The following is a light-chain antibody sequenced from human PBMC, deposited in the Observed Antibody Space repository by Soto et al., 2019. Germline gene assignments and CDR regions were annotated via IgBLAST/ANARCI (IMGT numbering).Light chain of an antibody. Sequence: DIQMTQSPSTLSASVGDRVTVTCRASQSISSWLAWYQQKPGKAPNLLIYKASSLESGVTSRFSGSGSGTEFALTISSRQPDDFATYYCQQYNSYPLTFGGGTKVEIK. CDR2: KAS. CDR1: QSISSW. V-gene: IGKV1-5*03. CDR3: QQYNSYPLT. J-gene: IGKJ4*01.